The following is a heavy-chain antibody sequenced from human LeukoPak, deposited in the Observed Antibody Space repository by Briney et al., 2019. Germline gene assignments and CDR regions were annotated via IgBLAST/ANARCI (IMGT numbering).Heavy chain of an antibody. D-gene: IGHD3-22*01. CDR2: INPNSGDT. J-gene: IGHJ6*03. Sequence: ASVKVSCKTSEYTFTGYYMHWVRQAPGQGLEWMGWINPNSGDTNYAQKFQGRVTMTRDTSISTAYMELSRLRSDDTAVYYCARGRRYDSSGYYYGNYYYYYMDVWGKGTTVTVSS. CDR1: EYTFTGYY. V-gene: IGHV1-2*02. CDR3: ARGRRYDSSGYYYGNYYYYYMDV.